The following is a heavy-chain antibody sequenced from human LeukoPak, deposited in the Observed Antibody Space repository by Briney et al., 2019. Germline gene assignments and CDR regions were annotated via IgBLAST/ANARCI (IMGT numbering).Heavy chain of an antibody. CDR2: IYYSGST. Sequence: SETLSLTCTVSGGSISSSSYYWGWIRQPPGKGLEWIGSIYYSGSTYYNPSLKSRVTISVDTSKNQFSLKLSSVTAADTAVYYCARSRLGYCSGGSCSNFDYWGQGTLVTVSS. V-gene: IGHV4-39*07. CDR3: ARSRLGYCSGGSCSNFDY. J-gene: IGHJ4*02. D-gene: IGHD2-15*01. CDR1: GGSISSSSYY.